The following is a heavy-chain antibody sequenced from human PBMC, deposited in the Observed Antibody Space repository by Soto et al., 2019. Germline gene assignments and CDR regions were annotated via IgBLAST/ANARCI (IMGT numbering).Heavy chain of an antibody. D-gene: IGHD3-22*01. CDR2: ISSTGDST. Sequence: PGGSLRLSCAASGFSFSSYAVSWVRQAPGKGLEWVSSISSTGDSTYYADSVKGRFTISRDNADNTLYLQMSSLRAEDTAIYYCATATYYDHSVLWDCWGQGSMVSV. CDR3: ATATYYDHSVLWDC. V-gene: IGHV3-23*01. J-gene: IGHJ4*02. CDR1: GFSFSSYA.